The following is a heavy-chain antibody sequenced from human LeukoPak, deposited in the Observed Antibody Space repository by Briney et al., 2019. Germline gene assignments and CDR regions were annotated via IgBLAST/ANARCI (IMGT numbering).Heavy chain of an antibody. D-gene: IGHD5-24*01. V-gene: IGHV3-21*01. CDR3: ASGSAGLQSSRYYYYGMDV. J-gene: IGHJ6*02. CDR1: GFTFSSYS. CDR2: ISSSSSYI. Sequence: GGSLRLSCAASGFTFSSYSMNWVRQAPGKRLEWVSSISSSSSYIYYADSVKGRFTISRDNAKNSLYLQMNSLRAEDTAVYYCASGSAGLQSSRYYYYGMDVWGQGTTVTVSS.